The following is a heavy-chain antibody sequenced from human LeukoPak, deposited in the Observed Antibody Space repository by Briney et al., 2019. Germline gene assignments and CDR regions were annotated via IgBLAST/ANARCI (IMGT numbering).Heavy chain of an antibody. CDR1: GLTLSDDY. CDR2: MTTSGNIK. J-gene: IGHJ4*02. V-gene: IGHV3-11*04. D-gene: IGHD1-26*01. CDR3: ARDLLTPISGGSYRLYYFDY. Sequence: PGGSLRLSCAASGLTLSDDYMTWVRQAPGKGLESVLIMTTSGNIKSSADSAKGRFTISRDNANNILHLQMNSLRAEDTAVYYCARDLLTPISGGSYRLYYFDYWGQGTLVTVSS.